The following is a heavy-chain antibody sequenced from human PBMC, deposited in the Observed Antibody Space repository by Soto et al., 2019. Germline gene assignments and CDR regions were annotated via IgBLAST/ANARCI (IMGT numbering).Heavy chain of an antibody. J-gene: IGHJ4*02. CDR1: EIIFSGYG. V-gene: IGHV3-33*01. CDR3: ARDGVGGTVFFGYLDY. D-gene: IGHD1-26*01. Sequence: QVQLVESGGGVVQPGRSLRHSCAVSEIIFSGYGMHWVRQAPGKGLEWVAVIRFDGSNIHYADSVKGRFTISRDNSKNTLYLQMDSLRAEDTAVYYCARDGVGGTVFFGYLDYWGQGALVTVSS. CDR2: IRFDGSNI.